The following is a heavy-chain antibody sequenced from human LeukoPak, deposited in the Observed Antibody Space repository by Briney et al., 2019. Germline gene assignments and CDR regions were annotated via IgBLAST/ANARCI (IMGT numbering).Heavy chain of an antibody. D-gene: IGHD3-3*01. J-gene: IGHJ4*02. V-gene: IGHV4-4*07. CDR2: IYTSGST. CDR1: GGSISSYY. CDR3: ARTNDFWSGYYRLYYFDY. Sequence: PSETLSLTCTVSGGSISSYYWSWIRQPAGKGLEWIGRIYTSGSTNYNPSLKSRVTMSVDTSKNQFSLKLSSVTAADTAVYYCARTNDFWSGYYRLYYFDYWGQGTMVTVCS.